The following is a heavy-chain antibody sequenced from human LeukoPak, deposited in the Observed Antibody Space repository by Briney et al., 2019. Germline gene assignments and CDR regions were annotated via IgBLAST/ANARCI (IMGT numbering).Heavy chain of an antibody. J-gene: IGHJ5*02. Sequence: ASVKVSCTASGYTFTGYYIHWVRQAPGQGLEWMGWINPNSGDTNFAQKFQGRVTMTRDTSITTAYMELSRLRSDDTAVYYCARGDWFDPWGQGTLVTVSS. D-gene: IGHD3-16*01. CDR1: GYTFTGYY. V-gene: IGHV1-2*02. CDR3: ARGDWFDP. CDR2: INPNSGDT.